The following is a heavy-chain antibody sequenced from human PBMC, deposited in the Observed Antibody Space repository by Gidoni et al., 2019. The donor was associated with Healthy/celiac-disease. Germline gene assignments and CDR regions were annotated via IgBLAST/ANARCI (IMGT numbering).Heavy chain of an antibody. CDR3: ARGGFSVAVPAASRPWFDP. Sequence: QLQLQESGPGRVKPSQTLSLTCTVSGGSISSGGYYRSWIRQHPGKGLEWIGYIYYSVSTYYNPSLKSRVTISVDTSKNQFSLKLSSVTAADPAVYYCARGGFSVAVPAASRPWFDPWGQGTLVTVSS. V-gene: IGHV4-31*03. J-gene: IGHJ5*02. D-gene: IGHD2-2*01. CDR2: IYYSVST. CDR1: GGSISSGGYY.